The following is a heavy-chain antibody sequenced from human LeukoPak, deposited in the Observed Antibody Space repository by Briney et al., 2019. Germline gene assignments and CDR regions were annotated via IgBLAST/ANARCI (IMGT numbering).Heavy chain of an antibody. CDR2: IYYSGST. J-gene: IGHJ4*02. D-gene: IGHD2-15*01. CDR1: GVSISSSSYY. V-gene: IGHV4-39*01. Sequence: PSETLSLTCTVSGVSISSSSYYWGWIRQPPGKGLEWIGSIYYSGSTYYNPSLKSRVTISVDTSKNQFSLKLSSVTAADTAVYYCAGYCSGGSCYVGWSDYWGQGTLVTVSS. CDR3: AGYCSGGSCYVGWSDY.